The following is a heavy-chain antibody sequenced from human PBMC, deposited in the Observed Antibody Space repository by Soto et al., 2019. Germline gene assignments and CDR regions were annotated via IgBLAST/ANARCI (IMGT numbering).Heavy chain of an antibody. CDR1: GFSLSTSGVG. J-gene: IGHJ6*02. CDR2: IYWDEDK. CDR3: AHKGGRGAAMDV. V-gene: IGHV2-5*02. D-gene: IGHD2-15*01. Sequence: QITLKESGPTLVKPTQTLTLTCTFSGFSLSTSGVGVSWIRQPPGKALEWLALIYWDEDKRYSPFLESRLTITKDTATNEVVLTMTNMDPEDTGTYYCAHKGGRGAAMDVWGQGTTVTVSS.